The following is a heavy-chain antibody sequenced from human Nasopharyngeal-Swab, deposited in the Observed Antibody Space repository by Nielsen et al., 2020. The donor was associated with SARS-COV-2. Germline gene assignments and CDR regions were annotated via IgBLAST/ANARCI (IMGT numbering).Heavy chain of an antibody. CDR2: ISSSSTAI. CDR3: ARGSCNSSSCYVLGWFDP. V-gene: IGHV3-48*04. D-gene: IGHD2-2*01. Sequence: ETLSLTCAASGFTFSSYSMSWVRQAPGKGLEWVSYISSSSTAIYYADSVKGRFTISRDNAKNSLYLQMNSLRAEDTAVYYCARGSCNSSSCYVLGWFDPWGQGTLVTVSS. J-gene: IGHJ5*02. CDR1: GFTFSSYS.